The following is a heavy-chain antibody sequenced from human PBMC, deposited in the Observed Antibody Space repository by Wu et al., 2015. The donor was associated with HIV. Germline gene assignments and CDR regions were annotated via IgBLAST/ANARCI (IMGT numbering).Heavy chain of an antibody. CDR2: IDAYNGDR. CDR1: GYSFVSFA. Sequence: DQLLQSGVEVKKPGDSVRVSCKTSGYSFVSFAINWVRKAPGQGLDWLGCIDAYNGDRNYTSGRVTMTTDTSTTTAYLELRSLRLDDTAIYYCARDAPFRPPTITWMSWGEGTTVIVSS. D-gene: IGHD5-12*01. V-gene: IGHV1-18*01. CDR3: ARDAPFRPPTITWMS. J-gene: IGHJ3*01.